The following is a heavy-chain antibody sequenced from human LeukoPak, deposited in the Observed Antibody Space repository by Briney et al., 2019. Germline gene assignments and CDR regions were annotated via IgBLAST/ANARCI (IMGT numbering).Heavy chain of an antibody. CDR1: GFTFSSYW. V-gene: IGHV3-7*01. J-gene: IGHJ4*02. D-gene: IGHD6-13*01. CDR2: IKQDGSEK. CDR3: ARAHIAAAGTHFDY. Sequence: PGGTLRLSCAASGFTFSSYWMSWVRQAPGKGLEWVANIKQDGSEKYYVDPVKGRFTISRDNAKNSLYLQMNSLRAEDTAVYYCARAHIAAAGTHFDYWGQGTLVTVSS.